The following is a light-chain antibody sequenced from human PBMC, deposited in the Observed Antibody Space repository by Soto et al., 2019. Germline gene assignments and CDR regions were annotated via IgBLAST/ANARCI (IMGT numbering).Light chain of an antibody. V-gene: IGKV4-1*01. Sequence: DFVMTQSPDSLAVSLGERATINCKSSRSVLYFSNNKNYLSWYQQKPGQPPKLLIYWASIRESVVPDRFSGSGSGTDFTLTISSLQAEDVAVYYCQQYYGTPYTFGQGTKLEIK. CDR3: QQYYGTPYT. CDR1: RSVLYFSNNKNY. CDR2: WAS. J-gene: IGKJ2*01.